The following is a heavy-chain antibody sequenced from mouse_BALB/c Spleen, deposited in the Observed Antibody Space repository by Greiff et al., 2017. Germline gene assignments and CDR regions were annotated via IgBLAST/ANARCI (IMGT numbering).Heavy chain of an antibody. V-gene: IGHV2-9*02. CDR1: GFSLTSSG. CDR3: ARDPDYGSSPFDY. J-gene: IGHJ2*01. Sequence: VQLVESGPGLVAPSQSLSITCTVSGFSLTSSGVHWVRQPPGKGLEWLGVIWAGGSTNYNSALMSRLSISKDNSKSQVFLKMNSLQTDDTAMYYCARDPDYGSSPFDYWGQGTTLTVSS. D-gene: IGHD1-1*01. CDR2: IWAGGST.